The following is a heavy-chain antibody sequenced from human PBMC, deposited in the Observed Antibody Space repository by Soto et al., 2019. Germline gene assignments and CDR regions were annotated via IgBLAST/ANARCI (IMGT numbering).Heavy chain of an antibody. V-gene: IGHV4-59*01. Sequence: SETLSLTCTVSGGSISSYYWSWIRQPPGKGLEWIGYIYYSGSTNYNPSLKSRVTISVDTSKNQFSLKLSSVTAADTAVYYCARGVMVRGVIDNYYYMDVWGKGTTVTGSS. D-gene: IGHD3-10*01. J-gene: IGHJ6*03. CDR1: GGSISSYY. CDR3: ARGVMVRGVIDNYYYMDV. CDR2: IYYSGST.